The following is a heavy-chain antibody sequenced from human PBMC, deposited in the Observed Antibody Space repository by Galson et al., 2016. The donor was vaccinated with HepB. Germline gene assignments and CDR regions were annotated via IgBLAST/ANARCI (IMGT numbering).Heavy chain of an antibody. Sequence: SLRLSCAASGFNFDDYAVHWVRQAPGKGLEWVSGISWNSGILGYADSVKGRFTISRDNAKNSLYLQMNSLRAEDSALYYCAKARGFRVDFSNGMDVWGQGTTVTVSS. CDR3: AKARGFRVDFSNGMDV. D-gene: IGHD3-3*01. CDR1: GFNFDDYA. CDR2: ISWNSGIL. V-gene: IGHV3-9*01. J-gene: IGHJ6*02.